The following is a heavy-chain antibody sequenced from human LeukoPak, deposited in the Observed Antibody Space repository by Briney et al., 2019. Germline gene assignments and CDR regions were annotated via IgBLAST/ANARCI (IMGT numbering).Heavy chain of an antibody. Sequence: PSETLSLTCTVSGGSISSYYWSWIRQPPGKGLEWIGYIYYSGSTNYNPSLKSRVTISVDTSKNQFSLKLSSVTAADTAVYYCARGADCGGDCLEYFDLWDRGTLVTVSS. D-gene: IGHD2-21*02. CDR3: ARGADCGGDCLEYFDL. V-gene: IGHV4-59*01. CDR1: GGSISSYY. CDR2: IYYSGST. J-gene: IGHJ2*01.